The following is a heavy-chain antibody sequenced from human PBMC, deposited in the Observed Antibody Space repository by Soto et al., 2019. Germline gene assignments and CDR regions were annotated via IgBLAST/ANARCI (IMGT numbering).Heavy chain of an antibody. D-gene: IGHD1-26*01. CDR3: AHRPIVGAAI. CDR2: IYHTGST. V-gene: IGHV4-4*02. Sequence: SETLSLTCGVFGGSISNSNWWTWVRQPPGKGLEWIGEIYHTGSTNYNSSLMSRVTISLDKPNNQFSLKLSSVTAADTAVYYCAHRPIVGAAIWGQGTLVTVS. CDR1: GGSISNSNW. J-gene: IGHJ4*02.